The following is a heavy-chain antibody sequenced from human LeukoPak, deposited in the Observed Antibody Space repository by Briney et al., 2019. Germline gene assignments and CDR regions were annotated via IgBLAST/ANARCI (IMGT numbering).Heavy chain of an antibody. J-gene: IGHJ1*01. CDR3: AKGSYTTGCYNDHDL. V-gene: IGHV3-30*18. CDR2: ISYDGTNY. D-gene: IGHD6-19*01. Sequence: QPGKSLRLSCVASGFTFSSSAFDWVRQAPGKGLYWVALISYDGTNYYYAESVQGRFTISRDNTRGTVYLQMDSLRIDDTAVYYCAKGSYTTGCYNDHDLWGQGGVVSVSS. CDR1: GFTFSSSA.